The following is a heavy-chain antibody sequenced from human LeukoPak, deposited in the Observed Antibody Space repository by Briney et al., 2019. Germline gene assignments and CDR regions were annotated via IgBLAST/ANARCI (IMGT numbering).Heavy chain of an antibody. Sequence: SGPTLVNPTETLTLTCTVSGFSPSNARMGVSWIRQPPGKALEWLGHIFSNDEKSYSTSLKSRLTISKDTSKSQVVLTMTNMDPVDTATYFCARISFGGFSPFDYWGQGTLVTVSS. J-gene: IGHJ4*02. CDR3: ARISFGGFSPFDY. D-gene: IGHD2-15*01. CDR1: GFSPSNARMG. CDR2: IFSNDEK. V-gene: IGHV2-26*01.